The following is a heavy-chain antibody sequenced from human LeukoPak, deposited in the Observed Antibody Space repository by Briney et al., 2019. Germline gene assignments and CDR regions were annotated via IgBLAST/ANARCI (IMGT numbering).Heavy chain of an antibody. D-gene: IGHD6-19*01. V-gene: IGHV6-1*01. Sequence: SQTLSLTCAISGDSVSSDRAAWNWIRQSPSRGLEWLGRTYYRSKWYNDYAVSVKSRITINPDTSKKQFSLQLKYVSPEDTAVYYCAREEDYSSGWLTDWGQGTLVIVSS. J-gene: IGHJ4*02. CDR3: AREEDYSSGWLTD. CDR1: GDSVSSDRAA. CDR2: TYYRSKWYN.